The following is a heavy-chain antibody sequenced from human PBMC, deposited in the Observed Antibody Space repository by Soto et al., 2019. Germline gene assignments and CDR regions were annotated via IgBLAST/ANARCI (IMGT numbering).Heavy chain of an antibody. D-gene: IGHD1-26*01. V-gene: IGHV3-53*01. CDR2: IYRGYTT. CDR3: ARDMSGGTYNYYYGMDV. CDR1: GFTVSSNY. J-gene: IGHJ6*02. Sequence: PGGSLRLSCAASGFTVSSNYMSWVRQAPGKGLEWVSVIYRGYTTYYADSVKGRFTISRDNSKNTLYLQMNSLRADDTAVYYCARDMSGGTYNYYYGMDVWGQGTTVTVSS.